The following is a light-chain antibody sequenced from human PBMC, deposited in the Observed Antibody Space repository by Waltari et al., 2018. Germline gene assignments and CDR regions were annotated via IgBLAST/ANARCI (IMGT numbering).Light chain of an antibody. CDR2: DVN. CDR3: SSYTTSGTWV. CDR1: SSDVCVYNY. Sequence: QSALTQPASVSGSPGQSITISCTGTSSDVCVYNYVPWCQQHPGQAPNPVIYDVNNRPSGVSNRFSGSKSGNTASLTISGLQTEDEADYYCSSYTTSGTWVFGGGTKLAVL. V-gene: IGLV2-14*03. J-gene: IGLJ3*02.